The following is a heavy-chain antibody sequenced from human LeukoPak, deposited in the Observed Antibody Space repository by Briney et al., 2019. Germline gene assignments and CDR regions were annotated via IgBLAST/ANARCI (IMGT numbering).Heavy chain of an antibody. CDR3: ARAPPMVRGVKPFDY. D-gene: IGHD3-10*01. CDR1: GDFISSSSYY. Sequence: SETLSLTCIVSGDFISSSSYYWGWIRQPPGKGLEWIGSIYYSGSTYYNPSLKSRVTISVDTSKNQFSLKLSSVTAADTAVYYCARAPPMVRGVKPFDYWGQGTLVTVSS. V-gene: IGHV4-39*07. J-gene: IGHJ4*02. CDR2: IYYSGST.